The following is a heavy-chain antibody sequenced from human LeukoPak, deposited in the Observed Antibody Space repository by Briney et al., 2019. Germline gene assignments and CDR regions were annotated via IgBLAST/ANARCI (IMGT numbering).Heavy chain of an antibody. J-gene: IGHJ4*02. Sequence: PSETLSLTCTVSGGSISSYYWSWIRQPPGKGLEWIGYIYYSGSTNYNPSLRSRVTISVDTSKNQFSLKLSSVTAADTAVYYCARGYLMKQLGLFDYWGQGTLVTVSS. V-gene: IGHV4-59*12. CDR3: ARGYLMKQLGLFDY. CDR1: GGSISSYY. CDR2: IYYSGST. D-gene: IGHD6-13*01.